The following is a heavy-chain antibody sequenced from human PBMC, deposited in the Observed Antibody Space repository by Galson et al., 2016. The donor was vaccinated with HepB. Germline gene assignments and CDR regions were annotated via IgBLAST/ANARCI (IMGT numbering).Heavy chain of an antibody. V-gene: IGHV3-23*01. J-gene: IGHJ4*02. D-gene: IGHD4/OR15-4a*01. CDR3: AKVSRRDYALPYFDY. Sequence: SLRLSCAASGFTFNTYAMSWVRQAPGKELEWVSTISHTGGSTYYADSVKGRFTISRDNSKNTLYLQMNSLRAEDTAVYYCAKVSRRDYALPYFDYWGQGTLVTVSS. CDR1: GFTFNTYA. CDR2: ISHTGGST.